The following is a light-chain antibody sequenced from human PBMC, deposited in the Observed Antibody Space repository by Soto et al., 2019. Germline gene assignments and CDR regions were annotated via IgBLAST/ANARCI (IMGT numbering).Light chain of an antibody. Sequence: DIVMTQSPDSLAVSLGERATINCKSSQSVLYSTNNKNYLDWYQQKPGQPPKLLIYWAATRESGVPDRFSGSGFGTDFTLTISSLQAEDVAVYYCQQYYITPLTFGGGTKVEIK. CDR3: QQYYITPLT. V-gene: IGKV4-1*01. CDR1: QSVLYSTNNKNY. CDR2: WAA. J-gene: IGKJ4*01.